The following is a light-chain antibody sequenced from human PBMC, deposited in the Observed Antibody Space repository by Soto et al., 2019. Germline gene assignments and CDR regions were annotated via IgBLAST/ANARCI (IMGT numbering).Light chain of an antibody. J-gene: IGKJ5*01. Sequence: EIVLTQSPGTLSLSPGERATLSCRASQSVSSNFLAWYQQKSGQAPGLLIYAASSRATGIPGRFSGSGSGTGFTLTISRLEPEDFAVYYCQQYASSPITFGQGTRREIK. CDR3: QQYASSPIT. CDR1: QSVSSNF. V-gene: IGKV3-20*01. CDR2: AAS.